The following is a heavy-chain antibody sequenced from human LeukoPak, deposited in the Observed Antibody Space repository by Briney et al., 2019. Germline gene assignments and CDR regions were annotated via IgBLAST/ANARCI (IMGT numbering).Heavy chain of an antibody. D-gene: IGHD6-19*01. CDR2: INHSGST. CDR3: AKGTSSGWYYFDY. CDR1: GGSISGYY. J-gene: IGHJ4*02. V-gene: IGHV4-34*01. Sequence: PSETLSLTCTVSGGSISGYYWSWIRQPPGKGLEWIGEINHSGSTNYNPSLKSRVTISVDTSKNQFSLKLDSVTAADTAVYYCAKGTSSGWYYFDYWGQGTLVTVSS.